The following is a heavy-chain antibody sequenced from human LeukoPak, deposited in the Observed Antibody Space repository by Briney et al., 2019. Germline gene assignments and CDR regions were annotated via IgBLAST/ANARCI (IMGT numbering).Heavy chain of an antibody. D-gene: IGHD3-22*01. Sequence: ASVEVSCKVSGYTFTDFYMHWVQQAPGKGLEWMGLVDPEDGKTIYAEKFQGRVTITADTSTDTVYMELSSLRSEDTAVYYCARAYYYDSGRVGGYAFDIWGQGTMVTVSS. CDR1: GYTFTDFY. V-gene: IGHV1-69-2*01. J-gene: IGHJ3*02. CDR2: VDPEDGKT. CDR3: ARAYYYDSGRVGGYAFDI.